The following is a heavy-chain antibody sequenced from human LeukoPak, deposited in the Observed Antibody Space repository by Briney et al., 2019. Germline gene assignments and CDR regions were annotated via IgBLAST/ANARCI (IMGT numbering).Heavy chain of an antibody. CDR1: GFTFSNSW. CDR2: IKQDGSEK. CDR3: SSWSSCSGGTCHFNY. Sequence: PGGSLRLSCAGSGFTFSNSWMSWVRQAPGKGLEWVSHIKQDGSEKYYVDSVKGRFTISRDNAKNSLYLQMDSLRAEDTAVYYCSSWSSCSGGTCHFNYWGQGTLVNVSS. D-gene: IGHD2-15*01. V-gene: IGHV3-7*01. J-gene: IGHJ4*02.